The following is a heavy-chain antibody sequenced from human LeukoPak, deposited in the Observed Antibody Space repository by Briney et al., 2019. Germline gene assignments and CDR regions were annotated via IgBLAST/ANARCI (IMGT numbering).Heavy chain of an antibody. CDR3: ARGIAAAGTDY. V-gene: IGHV3-53*01. J-gene: IGHJ4*02. CDR1: GFTVSSNY. Sequence: QAGGSLRLSCAASGFTVSSNYMSWVRRAPGKGLEWVSVIYSGGSTYYADSVKGRFTISRDNAKNSLYLQMNSLRAEDTAVYYCARGIAAAGTDYWGQGTLVTVSS. CDR2: IYSGGST. D-gene: IGHD6-13*01.